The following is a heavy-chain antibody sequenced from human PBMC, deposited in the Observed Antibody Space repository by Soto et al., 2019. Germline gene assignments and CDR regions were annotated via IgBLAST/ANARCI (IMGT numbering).Heavy chain of an antibody. V-gene: IGHV3-30-3*01. D-gene: IGHD3-22*01. CDR1: AFTSSNAW. CDR2: ISYDGSNK. J-gene: IGHJ4*02. Sequence: GGSLRLSCAASAFTSSNAWMTWVRQAPGKGLEWVAVISYDGSNKYYADSVKGRFTISRDNSKNTLYLQMNSLRAEDTAGYYCARGLWEYSGYDPFGYYDSSGYIDYWGQGTLVTVSS. CDR3: ARGLWEYSGYDPFGYYDSSGYIDY.